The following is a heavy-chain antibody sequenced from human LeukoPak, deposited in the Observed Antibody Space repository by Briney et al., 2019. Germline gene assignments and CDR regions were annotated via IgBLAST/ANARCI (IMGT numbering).Heavy chain of an antibody. CDR2: IKSKTDGGTT. J-gene: IGHJ6*03. CDR3: TTDFVVVPAAHEYHYYYMDV. CDR1: GFTFSNAW. Sequence: PGGSLRLSCAASGFTFSNAWMSWVRQAPGKGLEWVGRIKSKTDGGTTDYAAPVKGRFTISRDDSRNTLYLQMNSLKTEDTAVYYCTTDFVVVPAAHEYHYYYMDVWGKGTTVTVSS. D-gene: IGHD2-2*01. V-gene: IGHV3-15*01.